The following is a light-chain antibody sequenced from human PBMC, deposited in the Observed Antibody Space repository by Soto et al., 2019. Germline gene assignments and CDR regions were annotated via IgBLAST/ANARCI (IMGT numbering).Light chain of an antibody. Sequence: EIVLNQSPSTLSVSPGERVTLSCRASQSVDINLAWYQQKPGQAPRLLIYDTSSRATGIPDRFSGSGSGTDFTLTISRLEPEDFALYYCQQHDSLPIPFGQGALLAVK. J-gene: IGKJ5*01. CDR1: QSVDIN. V-gene: IGKV3-20*01. CDR3: QQHDSLPIP. CDR2: DTS.